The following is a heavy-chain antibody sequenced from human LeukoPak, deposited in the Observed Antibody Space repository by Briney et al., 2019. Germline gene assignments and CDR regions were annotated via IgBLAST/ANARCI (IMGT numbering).Heavy chain of an antibody. V-gene: IGHV4-59*08. CDR2: IYYSGTT. CDR3: ARRYYYGSGTDY. D-gene: IGHD3-10*01. CDR1: GGSLSRYY. J-gene: IGHJ4*02. Sequence: PSETLSLTCTVSGGSLSRYYWSWIRQPPGKGREWIGYIYYSGTTNYNPSLKSRVTISVDTSKNQFSLKLSSVTAADTAVYYCARRYYYGSGTDYWGQGTLVTVSS.